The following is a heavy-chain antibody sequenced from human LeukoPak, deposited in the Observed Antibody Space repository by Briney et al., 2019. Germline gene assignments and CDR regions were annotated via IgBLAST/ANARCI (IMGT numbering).Heavy chain of an antibody. V-gene: IGHV3-7*01. CDR1: GFTFSSYW. CDR3: ARGWYYDY. J-gene: IGHJ4*02. D-gene: IGHD6-13*01. Sequence: QPGGSLRLSCADSGFTFSSYWMSWVRQAPGKGLEWVANIKQDGSEKYYVDSVKGRFTISRDNAKNLLYLQMNSLRAEDTSVYYCARGWYYDYWGQGTLVTVSS. CDR2: IKQDGSEK.